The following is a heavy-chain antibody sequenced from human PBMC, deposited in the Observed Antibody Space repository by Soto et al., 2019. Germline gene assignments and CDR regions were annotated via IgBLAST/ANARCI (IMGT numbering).Heavy chain of an antibody. CDR3: AHRRGYYDILTGYYSPRAFEI. CDR2: IYWDDDK. D-gene: IGHD3-9*01. V-gene: IGHV2-5*02. CDR1: GFSLSTSGVG. Sequence: SGPTLVNPTQTLTLTCTFSGFSLSTSGVGVGWIRQPPGKALEWLALIYWDDDKRYSPSLKSRLTITKDTSKNQVVLTMTNMDPVDTATYYCAHRRGYYDILTGYYSPRAFEIWGQGTMVTVSS. J-gene: IGHJ3*02.